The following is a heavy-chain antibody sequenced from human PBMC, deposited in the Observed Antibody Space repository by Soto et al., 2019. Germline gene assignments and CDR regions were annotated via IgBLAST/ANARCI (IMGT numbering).Heavy chain of an antibody. J-gene: IGHJ4*02. CDR2: IFNSGTT. CDR3: ALALGPTTGLDY. Sequence: SETLSLTCSVSGASTVSHYHWTWIRQPPGKGLEWMGYIFNSGTTFYNPSLTSRLSISMDTSGNHFSLELRSVTAADTAVYYCALALGPTTGLDYWRQGTLVTVS. D-gene: IGHD1-26*01. CDR1: GASTVSHYH. V-gene: IGHV4-31*02.